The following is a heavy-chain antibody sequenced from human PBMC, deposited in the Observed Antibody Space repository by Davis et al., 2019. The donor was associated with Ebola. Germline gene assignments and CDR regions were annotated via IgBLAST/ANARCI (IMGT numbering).Heavy chain of an antibody. J-gene: IGHJ4*02. V-gene: IGHV5-51*01. D-gene: IGHD3-10*01. CDR1: GYSFSNFW. CDR3: ARMGKSYYDSLWDY. Sequence: GESLKISCKGSGYSFSNFWIGWVRQMPGKGLEWMGIIYPGDSDTRYSPSFQGQVTISADKSIATAYLQWNSLKASDTAMYYCARMGKSYYDSLWDYWGQGTLVTVSS. CDR2: IYPGDSDT.